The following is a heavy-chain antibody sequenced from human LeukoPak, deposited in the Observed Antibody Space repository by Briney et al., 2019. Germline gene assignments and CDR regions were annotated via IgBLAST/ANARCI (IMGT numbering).Heavy chain of an antibody. D-gene: IGHD2-2*01. CDR2: INPRVGGT. J-gene: IGHJ4*02. V-gene: IGHV1-46*01. CDR3: ARGQVGEGFDY. CDR1: GYTFTRYY. Sequence: GAAVKVSCKASGYTFTRYYIHWVRQAPGQGLEWMGIINPRVGGTTYAQKFQGRVTMTGDMSTSTVYMELSSLRSEDTAVYYCARGQVGEGFDYWGQGTLVTVSS.